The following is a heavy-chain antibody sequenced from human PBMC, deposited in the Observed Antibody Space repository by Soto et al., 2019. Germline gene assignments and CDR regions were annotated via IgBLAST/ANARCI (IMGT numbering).Heavy chain of an antibody. CDR2: INHSGST. D-gene: IGHD1-7*01. CDR3: AREEAWSNWNSYYYGMDV. Sequence: SLTCAVYGGSFSGYYWSWIRQPPGKGLEWIGEINHSGSTNYNPSLKSRVTISVDTSKNQFSLKLSSVTAADTAVYYCAREEAWSNWNSYYYGMDVWGQGTTVTVSS. CDR1: GGSFSGYY. J-gene: IGHJ6*02. V-gene: IGHV4-34*01.